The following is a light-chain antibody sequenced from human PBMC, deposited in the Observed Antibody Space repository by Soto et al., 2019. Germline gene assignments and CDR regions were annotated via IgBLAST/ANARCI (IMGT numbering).Light chain of an antibody. J-gene: IGKJ1*01. V-gene: IGKV1-9*01. CDR3: QQLNSYPRT. Sequence: IHLTRSPSVLSASVGDRVTITCRASQGINSYLAWYQQKPGKVPKLLIYAASTLHSGVPSRFSGSGSGTEFTLTISSLQPEDFATYYCQQLNSYPRTFGQGTKVDIK. CDR2: AAS. CDR1: QGINSY.